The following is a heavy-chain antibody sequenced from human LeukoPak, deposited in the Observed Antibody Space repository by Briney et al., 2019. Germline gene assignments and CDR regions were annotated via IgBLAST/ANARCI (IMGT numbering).Heavy chain of an antibody. CDR3: ARRAPSHDFDD. CDR2: ISGSGGST. Sequence: GGSLRLSCAASGFTFSSYAMSWVRQAPGKGLEWVSAISGSGGSTYYADSVKGRFTISRDNAKNSLYLQMNSLRVEDTALYYCARRAPSHDFDDWGQGTLVTVSS. J-gene: IGHJ4*02. V-gene: IGHV3-23*01. CDR1: GFTFSSYA.